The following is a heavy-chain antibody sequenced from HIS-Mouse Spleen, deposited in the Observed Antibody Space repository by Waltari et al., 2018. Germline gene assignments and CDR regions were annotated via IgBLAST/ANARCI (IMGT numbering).Heavy chain of an antibody. CDR2: IYYSGST. V-gene: IGHV4-39*07. CDR3: AREIPYSSSWYDWYFDL. J-gene: IGHJ2*01. D-gene: IGHD6-13*01. Sequence: QLQLQESGPGLVKPSETLSLTCTVSGGSISSSRYYWGLIRQPPGKGLEWIGSIYYSGSTYYNPSLKSRVTISVDTSKNQFSLKLSSVTAADTAVYYCAREIPYSSSWYDWYFDLWGRGTLVTVSS. CDR1: GGSISSSRYY.